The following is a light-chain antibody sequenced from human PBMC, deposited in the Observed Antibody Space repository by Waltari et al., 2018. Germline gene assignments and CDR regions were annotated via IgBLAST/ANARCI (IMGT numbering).Light chain of an antibody. CDR1: QSVSSRY. V-gene: IGKV3-20*01. J-gene: IGKJ5*01. CDR2: GAS. Sequence: EIVLTQSPGTLSLSPGERATLSCRASQSVSSRYLARYQQKPGQPPRLLIYGASIRATGIPDRFSGSGSGTDFTLTISRLEPEDFEVYYCQQYGSSPITFGQGTRLEIK. CDR3: QQYGSSPIT.